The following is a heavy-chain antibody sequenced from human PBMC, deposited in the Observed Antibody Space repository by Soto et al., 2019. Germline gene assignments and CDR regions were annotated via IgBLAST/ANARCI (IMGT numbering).Heavy chain of an antibody. CDR3: VRALYNWNYVKGFDY. CDR2: IYYSGST. Sequence: LGKGLEWIGYIYYSGSTNYNPSLKSRVTISVDTSKNQFSLKLSSVAAADTAVYYCVRALYNWNYVKGFDYWGQGTLVTVSS. V-gene: IGHV4-59*01. D-gene: IGHD1-7*01. J-gene: IGHJ4*02.